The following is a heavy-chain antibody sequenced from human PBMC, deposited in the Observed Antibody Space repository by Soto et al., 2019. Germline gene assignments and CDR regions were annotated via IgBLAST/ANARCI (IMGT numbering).Heavy chain of an antibody. CDR1: GYSFTSYW. Sequence: PGESLKISCKGSGYSFTSYWIGWVRQMPGKGLEWMGIIYPGDSDTRYSPSFQGQVTISADKSISTAYLQWSSLKASDTAMYYCARNPRVVVPAARGYYYYYYVMDFWGQGSSVTVSS. CDR2: IYPGDSDT. CDR3: ARNPRVVVPAARGYYYYYYVMDF. J-gene: IGHJ6*02. V-gene: IGHV5-51*01. D-gene: IGHD2-2*01.